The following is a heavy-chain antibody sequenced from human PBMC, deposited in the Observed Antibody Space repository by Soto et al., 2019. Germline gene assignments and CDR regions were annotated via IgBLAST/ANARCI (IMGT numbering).Heavy chain of an antibody. J-gene: IGHJ5*02. D-gene: IGHD3-22*01. CDR3: ARDRTDSGYYTNWLDP. CDR1: GGTFGSDA. Sequence: SVKVSCKASGGTFGSDAITWVRQAPGQGLEWVGRIIPIFGTTNYAQNLQGRVTISADKSTLTSYMELHSLTSDDTALYYCARDRTDSGYYTNWLDPWGQGTRVTVSS. CDR2: IIPIFGTT. V-gene: IGHV1-69*06.